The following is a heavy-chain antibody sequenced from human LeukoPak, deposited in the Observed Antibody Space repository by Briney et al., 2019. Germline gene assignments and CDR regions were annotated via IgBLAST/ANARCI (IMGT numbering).Heavy chain of an antibody. V-gene: IGHV3-30*18. CDR1: GFTFSDYS. CDR3: AKDQFPIFWSGYQD. D-gene: IGHD3-3*01. Sequence: GGSLRLSCAASGFTFSDYSINWVRQAPGKGLEWVAVISHDGLNKFYADSVKGRFTLSRDNSKNTLYLHIDSLSPDDTAVYYCAKDQFPIFWSGYQDWGQGTLVIVSP. CDR2: ISHDGLNK. J-gene: IGHJ4*02.